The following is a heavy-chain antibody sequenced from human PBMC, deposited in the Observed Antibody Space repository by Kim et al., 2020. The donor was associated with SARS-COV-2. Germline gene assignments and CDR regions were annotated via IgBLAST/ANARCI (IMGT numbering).Heavy chain of an antibody. J-gene: IGHJ4*02. CDR2: IWYDGSNK. V-gene: IGHV3-33*01. CDR1: GFTFSSHG. Sequence: GGSLRLSCVASGFTFSSHGMHWVRQAPGKGLEWVAVIWYDGSNKYYVDSVKGRFTISRDNSKNTLFLEMNSLRAEDTAMYYCARDGSDGYHDYWGQGTLVTVSS. CDR3: ARDGSDGYHDY. D-gene: IGHD3-16*02.